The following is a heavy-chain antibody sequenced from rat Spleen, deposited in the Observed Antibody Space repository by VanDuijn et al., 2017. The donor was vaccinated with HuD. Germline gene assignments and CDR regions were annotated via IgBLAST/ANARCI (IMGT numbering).Heavy chain of an antibody. CDR1: GYSITSNY. V-gene: IGHV3-1*01. CDR2: ITESGST. D-gene: IGHD1-9*01. Sequence: EVQLQESGPALVKPSQSLYLTCSVTGYSITSNYWGCNRKFPGNKMEGIGHITESGSTSDNPSLKRRISITRDTSKNQFFLQLNSVTTEDTATYYCARRHYGYTDYFDYWGQGVMVTVSS. CDR3: ARRHYGYTDYFDY. J-gene: IGHJ2*01.